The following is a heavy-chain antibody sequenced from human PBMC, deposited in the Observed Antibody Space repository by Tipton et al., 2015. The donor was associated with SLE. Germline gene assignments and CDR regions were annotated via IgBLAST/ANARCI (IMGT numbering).Heavy chain of an antibody. CDR1: GFTFSSYD. Sequence: SLRLSCAASGFTFSSYDMHWVRQATGKGLEWVSAIGTAGDTYYPGSVKGRFTISRENAKNSLYLQMNSLRAGDTAVYYCARALHGYSYGDKGYGMDVWGQGTTVTVSS. CDR3: ARALHGYSYGDKGYGMDV. CDR2: IGTAGDT. D-gene: IGHD5-18*01. V-gene: IGHV3-13*01. J-gene: IGHJ6*02.